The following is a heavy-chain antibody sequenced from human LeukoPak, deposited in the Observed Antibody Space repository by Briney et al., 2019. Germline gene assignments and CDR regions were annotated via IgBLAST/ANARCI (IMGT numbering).Heavy chain of an antibody. CDR2: IIPIFGTA. Sequence: ASVKVSCKASGYTFTSYGISWVRQAPGQGLEWMGRIIPIFGTANYAQKFQGRVTITTDESTSTAYMELSSLRSEDTAVYYCARDRRYYDSSGYYYCFDYWGQGTLVTVSS. V-gene: IGHV1-69*05. D-gene: IGHD3-22*01. CDR3: ARDRRYYDSSGYYYCFDY. CDR1: GYTFTSYG. J-gene: IGHJ4*02.